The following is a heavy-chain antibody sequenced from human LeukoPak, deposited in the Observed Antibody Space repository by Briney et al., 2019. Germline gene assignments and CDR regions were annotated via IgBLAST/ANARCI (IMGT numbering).Heavy chain of an antibody. V-gene: IGHV1-46*02. CDR3: ARRRDRAFDI. CDR1: GYTFNSYF. J-gene: IGHJ3*02. Sequence: GASVKVSCKASGYTFNSYFMHWVRQAPGQGLEWMGIINPSGGSTNYAQKFLGRVTMTSDTSTSTVYMKLSSLRSEDTAVYYCARRRDRAFDIWGQGTMVTVSS. CDR2: INPSGGST.